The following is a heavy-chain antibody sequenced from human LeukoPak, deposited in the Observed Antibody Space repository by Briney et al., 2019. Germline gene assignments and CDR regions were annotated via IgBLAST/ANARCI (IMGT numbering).Heavy chain of an antibody. J-gene: IGHJ5*02. CDR1: GDTFSVYG. Sequence: ASVKVSCKASGDTFSVYGITWVRQAPGQGLEWMRWIGPYNGNTNYAQKLQGRVTMTTDTSTSTAYMELRSLRSDDTAVYYCARSTYCGGDCYSLGNWFDPWGQGTLVTVSS. V-gene: IGHV1-18*01. CDR3: ARSTYCGGDCYSLGNWFDP. D-gene: IGHD2-21*02. CDR2: IGPYNGNT.